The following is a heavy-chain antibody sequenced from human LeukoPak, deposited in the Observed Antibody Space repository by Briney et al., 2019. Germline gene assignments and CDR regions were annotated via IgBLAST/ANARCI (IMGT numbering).Heavy chain of an antibody. V-gene: IGHV3-9*01. CDR1: GFIFDDHG. J-gene: IGHJ3*02. Sequence: GRSLRLSCAASGFIFDDHGMHWVRQAPGKGLEWVSGISWSSGIIGYADSVKGRFTISRDNAKNSLDLQMESLRAEDTAVYYCAKDTGSPADAITMEDNAFDIWGQ. D-gene: IGHD3-3*01. CDR2: ISWSSGII. CDR3: AKDTGSPADAITMEDNAFDI.